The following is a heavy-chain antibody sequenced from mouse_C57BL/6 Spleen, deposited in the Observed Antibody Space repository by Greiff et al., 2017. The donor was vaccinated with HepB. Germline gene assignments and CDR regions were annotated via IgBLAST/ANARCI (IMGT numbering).Heavy chain of an antibody. CDR3: ARDYYGDFYAMDY. D-gene: IGHD1-1*01. J-gene: IGHJ4*01. V-gene: IGHV1-55*01. Sequence: VQLQQPGAELVKPGASVKMSCKASGYTFTSYWITWVKQRPGQGLEWIGDIYPGSGSTNYNEKFKSKATLTVDTSSSTAYMQLSSLTSEDSAVYYCARDYYGDFYAMDYWGQGTSVTVSS. CDR2: IYPGSGST. CDR1: GYTFTSYW.